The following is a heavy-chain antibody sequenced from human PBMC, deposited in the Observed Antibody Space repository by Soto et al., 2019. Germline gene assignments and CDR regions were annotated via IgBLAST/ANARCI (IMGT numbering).Heavy chain of an antibody. J-gene: IGHJ6*02. CDR1: GFTFSSYA. D-gene: IGHD3-10*01. V-gene: IGHV3-23*01. Sequence: EVQLLESGGGLVQPGGSLRLSCAASGFTFSSYAMSWVRQAPGKGLEWVSAISGSGGSTYYADSVKGRFTISRDNSKNSLYLQMNSLRAEDTAVYYCAKGGEKAYYYYGMDVWGQGTTVTVSS. CDR3: AKGGEKAYYYYGMDV. CDR2: ISGSGGST.